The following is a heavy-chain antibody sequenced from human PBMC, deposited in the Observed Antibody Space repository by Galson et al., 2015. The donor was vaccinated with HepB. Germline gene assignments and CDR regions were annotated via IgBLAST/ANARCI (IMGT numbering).Heavy chain of an antibody. J-gene: IGHJ5*02. Sequence: TLSLTCTVSGVPTSSQYWSWVRQPPGKGLEWIGYLYYSGSSKYNPSLKSRVTISMDTSRNQFSLRLSSVTAADTAVCYCARTTVNTYRFDPWGQGTLVTVSS. D-gene: IGHD4-11*01. CDR3: ARTTVNTYRFDP. CDR1: GVPTSSQY. CDR2: LYYSGSS. V-gene: IGHV4-59*11.